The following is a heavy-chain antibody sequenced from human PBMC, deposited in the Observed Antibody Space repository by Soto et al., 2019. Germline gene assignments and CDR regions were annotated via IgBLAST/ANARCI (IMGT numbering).Heavy chain of an antibody. CDR1: GFSLSTSGVG. Sequence: QITLKESGPTLVKPTQTLTLTCTFSGFSLSTSGVGVAWIRQSPGKALEWLALIYWDDDERYGPSLKTRLTITKDTSKNQVVLTMTNMDPVDTATDYCAHKGGRGAGMDVWGQGTTVTVSS. CDR2: IYWDDDE. J-gene: IGHJ6*02. D-gene: IGHD2-15*01. V-gene: IGHV2-5*05. CDR3: AHKGGRGAGMDV.